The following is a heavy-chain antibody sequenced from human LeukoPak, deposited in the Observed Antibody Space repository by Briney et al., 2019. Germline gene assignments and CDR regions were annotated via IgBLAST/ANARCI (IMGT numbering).Heavy chain of an antibody. V-gene: IGHV3-23*01. J-gene: IGHJ6*02. CDR2: TGGDGSRT. D-gene: IGHD3-10*01. CDR1: GFTFSSYA. CDR3: AKYRPGTYYRGPGMDV. Sequence: GGSLRLSCAASGFTFSSYAMSWVRQAPGKGLEWVSATGGDGSRTFYADFVKGRFTISRDNSKNTLYLRVDSLRAEDTAVYYCAKYRPGTYYRGPGMDVWSQGTTVTVSS.